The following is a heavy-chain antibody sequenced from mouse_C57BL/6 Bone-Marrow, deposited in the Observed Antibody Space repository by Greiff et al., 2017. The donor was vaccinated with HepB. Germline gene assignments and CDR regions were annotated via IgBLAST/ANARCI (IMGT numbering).Heavy chain of an antibody. CDR1: GYTFTSYW. J-gene: IGHJ4*01. Sequence: VQLQQPGAELVKPGASVKLSCKASGYTFTSYWMHWVKQRPGRGLEWIGRIDPNSGGTKYNEKFKSKATLTVDKPSSTAYMPLSSLTSEDSAVYYCAREWIYYDYDGPYYYAMDYWGQGTSVTVSS. CDR2: IDPNSGGT. CDR3: AREWIYYDYDGPYYYAMDY. D-gene: IGHD2-4*01. V-gene: IGHV1-72*01.